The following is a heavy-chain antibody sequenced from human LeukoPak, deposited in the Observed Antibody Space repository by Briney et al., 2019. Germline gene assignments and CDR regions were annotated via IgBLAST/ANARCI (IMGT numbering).Heavy chain of an antibody. Sequence: GGSLRLSCAASGFTFSDYSMNWVRQTPGRGLEWVSSISPSGRSISYADSVKGRFTISRDNARNSLYLQMSSLRAEDTAVYYCASFRTGYSYYFDYWGQGILVTVSS. J-gene: IGHJ4*02. CDR3: ASFRTGYSYYFDY. CDR1: GFTFSDYS. D-gene: IGHD3/OR15-3a*01. CDR2: ISPSGRSI. V-gene: IGHV3-21*01.